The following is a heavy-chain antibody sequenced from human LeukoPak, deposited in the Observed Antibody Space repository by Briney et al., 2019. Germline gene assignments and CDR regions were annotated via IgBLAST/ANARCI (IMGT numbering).Heavy chain of an antibody. D-gene: IGHD6-19*01. V-gene: IGHV1-46*02. CDR1: GYTFNNHY. J-gene: IGHJ4*02. CDR3: ARQGTYSSAIGMGY. CDR2: INPSGGST. Sequence: ASVKVSCKASGYTFNNHYMYWVRQAPGQGLEWMGVINPSGGSTSYAQRFQGRVTMTRDTSTRTVYMEVSSLRSEDTAVYYCARQGTYSSAIGMGYWGQGTLVTVSS.